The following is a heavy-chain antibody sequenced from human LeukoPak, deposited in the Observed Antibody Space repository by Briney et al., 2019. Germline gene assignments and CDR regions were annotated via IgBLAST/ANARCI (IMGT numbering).Heavy chain of an antibody. D-gene: IGHD6-19*01. J-gene: IGHJ6*02. CDR2: INPNSGGT. CDR1: GYTFTGYY. CDR3: ARDQQWLVGFYYYGMDV. V-gene: IGHV1-2*02. Sequence: ASVKVSCKASGYTFTGYYMHWVRQAPGQGLEWMGWINPNSGGTNYAQKFQGRVTMTWDTSISTAYVELSRLRSDDTAVYYCARDQQWLVGFYYYGMDVWGQGTTVTVSS.